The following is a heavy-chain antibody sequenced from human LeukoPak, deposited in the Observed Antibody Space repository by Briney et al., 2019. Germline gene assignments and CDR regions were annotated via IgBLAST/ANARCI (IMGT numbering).Heavy chain of an antibody. D-gene: IGHD3-22*01. CDR2: INSDGSST. CDR3: ARRRTYYYDSSGYVDY. Sequence: GGSLRLSCAASGLTFSSYWMHWVRQAPGKGLVWVSRINSDGSSTSYADSVKGRFTISRDNAKNTLYLQMNSLRAEDTAVYYCARRRTYYYDSSGYVDYWGQGTLVTVSS. CDR1: GLTFSSYW. V-gene: IGHV3-74*01. J-gene: IGHJ4*02.